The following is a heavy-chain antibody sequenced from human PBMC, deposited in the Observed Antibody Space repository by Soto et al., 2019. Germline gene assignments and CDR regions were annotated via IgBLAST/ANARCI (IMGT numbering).Heavy chain of an antibody. CDR2: INWNGGST. J-gene: IGHJ4*02. D-gene: IGHD3-9*01. CDR1: GFTFDDYG. V-gene: IGHV3-20*04. CDR3: ARIPNYDILTGYYSAFDY. Sequence: EVQLVESGGGVVRPGGSLRLSCAASGFTFDDYGMSWVRQAPGKGLEWVSGINWNGGSTGYADSVKGRFTISRDNAKNSLYLQMNSLRAEATALYYCARIPNYDILTGYYSAFDYWGQGTLVTVSS.